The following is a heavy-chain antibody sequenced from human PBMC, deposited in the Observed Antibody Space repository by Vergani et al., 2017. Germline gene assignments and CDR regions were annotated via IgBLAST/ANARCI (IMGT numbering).Heavy chain of an antibody. D-gene: IGHD2-2*01. CDR3: SRKYCSTASCHGYAFDI. V-gene: IGHV1-69*01. CDR2: IIPSCGTA. J-gene: IGHJ3*02. CDR1: GGTFSSYA. Sequence: QEQLVQSGAEVKKPGSSVKVSCRASGGTFSSYAISWVRQAPGQGLEWMGGIIPSCGTANYPQKFQGRVTITADESTSTAYMELSSLRSEDTAVYYCSRKYCSTASCHGYAFDIWGQGTMVTVSS.